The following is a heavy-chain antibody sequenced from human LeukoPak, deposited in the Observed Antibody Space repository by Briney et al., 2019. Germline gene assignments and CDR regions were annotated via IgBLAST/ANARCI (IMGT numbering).Heavy chain of an antibody. CDR2: ISYDGSNK. Sequence: PGGSLRLSCAASGFTFSSYAMHWVRQAPGKALEGVAVISYDGSNKYYADSVKGRFTISRDNSKHTLYLQMNSLRAEDTAVYYCAREGQLVVVDYWGQGTLVTVSS. CDR1: GFTFSSYA. CDR3: AREGQLVVVDY. J-gene: IGHJ4*02. V-gene: IGHV3-30-3*01. D-gene: IGHD6-6*01.